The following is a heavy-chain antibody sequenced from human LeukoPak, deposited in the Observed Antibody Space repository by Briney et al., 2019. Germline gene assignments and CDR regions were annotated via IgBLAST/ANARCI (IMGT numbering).Heavy chain of an antibody. J-gene: IGHJ6*04. CDR2: IQPDGSEQ. Sequence: GGSLRLSCAVSKFTFTFSSSWMSWVRQAPGKGLEWVGNIQPDGSEQYPVDSVKGRFTISRDNAKNSLYLQMNSLRAEDTAVYYCAELGITMIGGVWGKGTTVTISS. D-gene: IGHD3-10*02. CDR1: KFTFTFSSSW. V-gene: IGHV3-7*01. CDR3: AELGITMIGGV.